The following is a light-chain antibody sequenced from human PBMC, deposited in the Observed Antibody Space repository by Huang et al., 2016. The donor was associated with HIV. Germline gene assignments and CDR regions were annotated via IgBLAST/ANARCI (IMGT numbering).Light chain of an antibody. Sequence: MTQSPPSLSASIGDRVTLTCRASRDISTFLAWYQHKPGKPPRLLIYAASILHAGVPSRCSGGGSGTNFTLTVSSLQPEDVANYYCQKYDSAPRTFGQGTKLEL. CDR3: QKYDSAPRT. CDR2: AAS. V-gene: IGKV1-27*01. CDR1: RDISTF. J-gene: IGKJ1*01.